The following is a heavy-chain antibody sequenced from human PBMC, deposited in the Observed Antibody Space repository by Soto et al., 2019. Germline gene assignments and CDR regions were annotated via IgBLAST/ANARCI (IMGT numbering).Heavy chain of an antibody. Sequence: GGSLRLSCAASGFTFSSYSMNWVRQAPGEGLEWVSYISSSSSTIYYAESVKGRFTISRDNAKNSLYLQMNSLRAEDTAVYYCAREPSITIFGVVIPEDYYYYMDVWGKGTTVTVSS. V-gene: IGHV3-48*01. D-gene: IGHD3-3*01. J-gene: IGHJ6*03. CDR2: ISSSSSTI. CDR1: GFTFSSYS. CDR3: AREPSITIFGVVIPEDYYYYMDV.